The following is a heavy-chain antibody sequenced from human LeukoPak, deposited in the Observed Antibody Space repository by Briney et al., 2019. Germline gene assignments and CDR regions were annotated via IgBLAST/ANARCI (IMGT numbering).Heavy chain of an antibody. CDR2: IRYDGNNK. CDR3: AKGSKAVLFTRDHYMDV. V-gene: IGHV3-30*02. D-gene: IGHD6-19*01. CDR1: GFTFSNYG. Sequence: GESLRLSCAASGFTFSNYGMHWVRQAPGKGLEWVAFIRYDGNNKYYADSVKGRFTISRDNSKNRLDLLMNSLKVEDTAMYYCAKGSKAVLFTRDHYMDVWGKGTTVTISS. J-gene: IGHJ6*03.